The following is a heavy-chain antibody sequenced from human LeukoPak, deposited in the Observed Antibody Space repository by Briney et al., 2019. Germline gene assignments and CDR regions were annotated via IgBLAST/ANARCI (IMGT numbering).Heavy chain of an antibody. Sequence: PRGSLRLSSAASGFTFSSSEMNWVRPAPGKGLEWVSYISSSSNTMYYAESVKGRFTISRDNAKNSLYLQMNSLRDEDTAVYYCARAFDYWGQGTLVAVSS. CDR2: ISSSSNTM. CDR1: GFTFSSSE. CDR3: ARAFDY. J-gene: IGHJ4*02. V-gene: IGHV3-48*03.